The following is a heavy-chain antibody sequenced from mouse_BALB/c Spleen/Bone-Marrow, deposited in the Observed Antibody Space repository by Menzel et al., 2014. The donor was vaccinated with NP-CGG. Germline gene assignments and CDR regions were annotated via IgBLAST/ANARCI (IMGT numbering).Heavy chain of an antibody. J-gene: IGHJ3*01. CDR2: INPSSGYT. V-gene: IGHV1-4*02. Sequence: VQLQQSAAELARPGASVKMSCKASGYTFTSYTMHWVKQRPGQGLEWIGYINPSSGYTEYNQKFKDKSTLTADKSSSTAYMQLSSLTSEDSAVYYCARLDYGEPFAYWGQGTLVTVSA. D-gene: IGHD2-13*01. CDR1: GYTFTSYT. CDR3: ARLDYGEPFAY.